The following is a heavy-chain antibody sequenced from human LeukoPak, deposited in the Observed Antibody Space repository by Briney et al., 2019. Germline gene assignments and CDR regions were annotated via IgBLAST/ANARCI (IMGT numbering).Heavy chain of an antibody. D-gene: IGHD6-13*01. J-gene: IGHJ6*02. V-gene: IGHV1-69*04. CDR3: ARAWRGIAAAGRPLYYYYGMDV. Sequence: SVKVSCKASGGTFSSYANSWVRQAPGQGLEWMGRIIPILGIANYAQKFQGRVTITADKSTSTAYMELSSLRSEDTAVYYCARAWRGIAAAGRPLYYYYGMDVWGQGTTVTVSS. CDR2: IIPILGIA. CDR1: GGTFSSYA.